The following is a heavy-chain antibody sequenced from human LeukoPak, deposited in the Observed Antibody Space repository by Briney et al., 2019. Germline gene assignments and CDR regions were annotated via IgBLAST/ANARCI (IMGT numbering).Heavy chain of an antibody. CDR3: ARTGYSSSWFDY. D-gene: IGHD6-13*01. Sequence: SETLSLTCAVSGGSISSYYWSWIRQPPGKGLEWIGYIYYSGSTNYNPSLKSRVTISVDTSKNQFSLKLSSVTAADTAVYYCARTGYSSSWFDYWGQGTLVTVSS. CDR2: IYYSGST. CDR1: GGSISSYY. J-gene: IGHJ4*02. V-gene: IGHV4-59*01.